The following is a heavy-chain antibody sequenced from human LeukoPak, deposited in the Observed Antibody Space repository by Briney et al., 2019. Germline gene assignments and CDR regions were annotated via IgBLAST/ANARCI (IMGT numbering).Heavy chain of an antibody. D-gene: IGHD1-7*01. Sequence: GASVKVSCKASGYTFTGYYMHWVRQAPGQGLEWMGWINPNSGGTNYAQKFQGRVTMTRDTSISTAYMELSRLRSDDTAVYYCAREVITGTTDWFDPWGQGTLVTVSS. CDR2: INPNSGGT. CDR1: GYTFTGYY. V-gene: IGHV1-2*02. J-gene: IGHJ5*02. CDR3: AREVITGTTDWFDP.